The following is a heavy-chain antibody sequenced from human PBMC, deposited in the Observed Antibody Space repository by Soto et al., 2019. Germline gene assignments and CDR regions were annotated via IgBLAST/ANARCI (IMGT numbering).Heavy chain of an antibody. V-gene: IGHV1-69*12. CDR1: GGTFSSYA. D-gene: IGHD1-26*01. CDR2: IIPIFGTA. J-gene: IGHJ1*01. Sequence: QVQLVQSGAEVKKPGSSVKVSSKASGGTFSSYAISWVRQAPGQGLAWMGGIIPIFGTANYAQKFQGRVTITADESTSTAYMELSSLRSEDTAVYYCARDRYSGSSPEYFQHWGQGTLVTVSS. CDR3: ARDRYSGSSPEYFQH.